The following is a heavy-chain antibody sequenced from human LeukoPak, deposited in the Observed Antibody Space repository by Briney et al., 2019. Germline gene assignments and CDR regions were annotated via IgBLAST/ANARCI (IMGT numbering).Heavy chain of an antibody. J-gene: IGHJ6*03. Sequence: ASVKVSCKASGYTFSNCGISWVRQAPGQGLEWMGWISAYGGNTNTKYAQKFQGRLTMTTDTSTTTAYMELRSLRSDDTAVYYCARDERNYYYYYYYMDVWGTGTTVTISS. CDR1: GYTFSNCG. CDR2: ISAYGGNT. D-gene: IGHD5-24*01. V-gene: IGHV1-18*01. CDR3: ARDERNYYYYYYYMDV.